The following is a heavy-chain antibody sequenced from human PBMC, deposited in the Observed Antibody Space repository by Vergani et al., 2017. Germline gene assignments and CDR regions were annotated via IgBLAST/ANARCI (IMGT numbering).Heavy chain of an antibody. CDR1: GGSFSGYY. V-gene: IGHV4-34*01. CDR2: INHSGST. D-gene: IGHD5-18*01. J-gene: IGHJ6*03. Sequence: QVQLQQWGAGLLKPSETLSLTCAVYGGSFSGYYWSWIRQPPGKGLEWIGEINHSGSTNYNPSLKSRVTISVDTSKNQFSLKLSSVTAADTAVYYCAREAGQLWPTYSYYYYMDVWGKGTTVTVSS. CDR3: AREAGQLWPTYSYYYYMDV.